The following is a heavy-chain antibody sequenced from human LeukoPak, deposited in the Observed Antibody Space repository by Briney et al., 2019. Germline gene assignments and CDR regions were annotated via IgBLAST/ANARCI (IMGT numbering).Heavy chain of an antibody. CDR3: ARGGHYFDY. CDR1: GFTLSGYW. D-gene: IGHD1-26*01. Sequence: PGGSLRLSCAASGFTLSGYWMHWVRQAPGKGLVWVSRINTDGSSTGYADSVKGRFTISRDNARNTLNLQMNSLRAEDTAVYYCARGGHYFDYRGQGSLVTVSS. V-gene: IGHV3-74*01. J-gene: IGHJ4*02. CDR2: INTDGSST.